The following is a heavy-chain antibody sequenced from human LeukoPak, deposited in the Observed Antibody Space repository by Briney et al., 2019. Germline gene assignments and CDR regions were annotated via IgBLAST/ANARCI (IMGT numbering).Heavy chain of an antibody. CDR3: ARGPRGGNGASDI. V-gene: IGHV1-2*02. CDR1: GYTFTGYY. Sequence: ASVKVSCKASGYTFTGYYMHWVRQAPGQGLEWMGWINPNSGGTNYAQEFQGRVTMTRDTSISTAYMELSRLRSDDTAVYYCARGPRGGNGASDIWGQGTMVTVSS. CDR2: INPNSGGT. D-gene: IGHD4-23*01. J-gene: IGHJ3*02.